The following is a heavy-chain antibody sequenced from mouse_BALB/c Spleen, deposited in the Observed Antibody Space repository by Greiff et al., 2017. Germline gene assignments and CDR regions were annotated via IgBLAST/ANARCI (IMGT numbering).Heavy chain of an antibody. D-gene: IGHD2-4*01. CDR3: ARDIGDYDRGYAMDY. J-gene: IGHJ4*01. V-gene: IGHV5-6-3*01. Sequence: DVLLVESGGGLVQPGGSLKLSCAASGYSFSSYCMSWVRQTRAKRLELVATINSNGGSTCYPYSVKGRFTITRDNAKNTLYLQMISLKTEDTATYNCARDIGDYDRGYAMDYWGQGTSVTVSS. CDR1: GYSFSSYC. CDR2: INSNGGST.